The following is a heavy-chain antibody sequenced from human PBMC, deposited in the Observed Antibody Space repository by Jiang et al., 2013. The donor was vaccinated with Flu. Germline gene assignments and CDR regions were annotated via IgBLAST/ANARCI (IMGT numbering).Heavy chain of an antibody. CDR2: INPNSGGT. J-gene: IGHJ6*02. Sequence: SGAEVKKPGASVKVSCKASGYTFTGYYMHWVRQAPGQGLEWMGWINPNSGGTNYAQKFQGRVTMTRDTSISTAYMELSRLRSDDTAVYYCARERGSSNPLSGITYYYYGMDVWGQGTTVTVSS. V-gene: IGHV1-2*02. CDR3: ARERGSSNPLSGITYYYYGMDV. D-gene: IGHD6-6*01. CDR1: GYTFTGYY.